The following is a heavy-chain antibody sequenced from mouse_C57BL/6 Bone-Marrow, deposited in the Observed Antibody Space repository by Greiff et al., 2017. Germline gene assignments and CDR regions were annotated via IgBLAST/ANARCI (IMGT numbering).Heavy chain of an antibody. D-gene: IGHD3-2*02. J-gene: IGHJ3*01. Sequence: QVQLKESGPGILQPSQTLSLTCSFSGFSLSTFGLGVVWIRQPSGKGLEWLAHIWWDDDKYYHPALKSPPSISKATSKTQVFLKIAYVDTAYTATYYYARRGSSGPAYWSQGTLVTVSA. CDR3: ARRGSSGPAY. CDR1: GFSLSTFGLG. V-gene: IGHV8-8*01. CDR2: IWWDDDK.